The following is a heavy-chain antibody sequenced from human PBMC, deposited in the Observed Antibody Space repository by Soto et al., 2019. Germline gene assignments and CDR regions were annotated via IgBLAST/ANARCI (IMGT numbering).Heavy chain of an antibody. CDR3: ARTKCSGGSCYSWYPDY. Sequence: PSETLSLTCTVSGGSVSSGSYYWSWIRQLPGKGLEWIGHRYYSESTYYNPSLKSRVSISLDTSKNQFSLKLSFVTAADTAMYYCARTKCSGGSCYSWYPDYWGQVTAITVSS. J-gene: IGHJ4*02. D-gene: IGHD2-15*01. CDR2: RYYSEST. CDR1: GGSVSSGSYY. V-gene: IGHV4-31*03.